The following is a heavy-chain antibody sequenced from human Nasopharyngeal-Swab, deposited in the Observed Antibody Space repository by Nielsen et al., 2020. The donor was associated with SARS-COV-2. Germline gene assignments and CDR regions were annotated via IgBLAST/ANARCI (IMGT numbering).Heavy chain of an antibody. CDR3: AKDSGDILDSTWLPGGY. CDR1: GFTFSSYG. V-gene: IGHV3-30*18. J-gene: IGHJ4*02. D-gene: IGHD7-27*01. Sequence: GESLKISCAAPGFTFSSYGMHWVRQAPGKGLEWVAVISYDGSNKYYADSVKGRFTISRDNSKNTLYLQMNSLRAEDTAVYYCAKDSGDILDSTWLPGGYWGQGTLVTVSS. CDR2: ISYDGSNK.